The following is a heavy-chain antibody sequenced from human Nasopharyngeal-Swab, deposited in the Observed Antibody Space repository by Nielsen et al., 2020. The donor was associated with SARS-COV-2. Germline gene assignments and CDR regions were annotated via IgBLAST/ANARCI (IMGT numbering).Heavy chain of an antibody. Sequence: SLKISCAASGFTFDDYAMHWVRQAPGKGLEWVSGISWTSGSIGYADSVKGRFTISRDNAKNSLYLQMNSLRAEDTALYYCAKDISSGWKPAYYFDYWGQGTLVTVSS. D-gene: IGHD6-19*01. V-gene: IGHV3-9*01. J-gene: IGHJ4*02. CDR2: ISWTSGSI. CDR1: GFTFDDYA. CDR3: AKDISSGWKPAYYFDY.